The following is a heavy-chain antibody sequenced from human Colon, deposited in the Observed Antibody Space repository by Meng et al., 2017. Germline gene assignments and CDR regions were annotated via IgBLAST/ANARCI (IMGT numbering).Heavy chain of an antibody. CDR3: ARDHPGPLGY. CDR1: GFTFISYI. J-gene: IGHJ4*02. V-gene: IGHV3-21*01. Sequence: EVQLVESGGGLVEPGGSLRLSCAASGFTFISYIMNWVRQAPGKGLEWVSSISSSGSYIYYADSVKDRFTISRDNAKNSLYLQMNSLRAEETAVYYCARDHPGPLGYWGQGALVTVSS. D-gene: IGHD7-27*01. CDR2: ISSSGSYI.